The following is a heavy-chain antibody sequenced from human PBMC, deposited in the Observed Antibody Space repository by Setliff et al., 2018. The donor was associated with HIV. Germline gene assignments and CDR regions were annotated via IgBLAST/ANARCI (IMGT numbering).Heavy chain of an antibody. CDR2: IYYNGNT. D-gene: IGHD1-7*01. CDR3: ATNRVWNYPLDY. V-gene: IGHV4-59*08. J-gene: IGHJ4*02. CDR1: GGSISSYY. Sequence: SETLSLTCTVSGGSISSYYWSWIRQPPGKGLEWIGYIYYNGNTNYNPSLKSRVAISVDMSKNQFSLRVTSLTAADTAVYYCATNRVWNYPLDYWGRGTLVTVSS.